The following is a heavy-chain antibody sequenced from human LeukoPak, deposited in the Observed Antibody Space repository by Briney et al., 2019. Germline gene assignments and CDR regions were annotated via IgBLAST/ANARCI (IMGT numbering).Heavy chain of an antibody. V-gene: IGHV1-8*01. D-gene: IGHD6-19*01. CDR1: GYTFTSYD. CDR3: ARALAVAGTFSLAGRY. CDR2: MNPNSGNT. Sequence: ASVTVSCKASGYTFTSYDINWVRQAAGRGLEWMGWMNPNSGNTVYAQKFQGRVTMTRNTSISTAYMELSSLRSDDTAVYYCARALAVAGTFSLAGRYWGQGTLVTVSS. J-gene: IGHJ4*02.